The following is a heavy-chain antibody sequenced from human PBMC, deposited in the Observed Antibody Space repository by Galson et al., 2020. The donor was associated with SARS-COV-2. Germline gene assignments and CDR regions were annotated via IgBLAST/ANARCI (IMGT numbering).Heavy chain of an antibody. Sequence: GESLKISCAASGFTVSSNYMSWVRQAPGKGLEWVSVIYSGGSTYYADSVKGRFTISRDNSKNTRYLQMNSLRAEDTAVYYCARPWAYGSGGYYYGMDVWGQGTTVTVSS. CDR2: IYSGGST. D-gene: IGHD3-10*01. CDR1: GFTVSSNY. V-gene: IGHV3-53*01. J-gene: IGHJ6*02. CDR3: ARPWAYGSGGYYYGMDV.